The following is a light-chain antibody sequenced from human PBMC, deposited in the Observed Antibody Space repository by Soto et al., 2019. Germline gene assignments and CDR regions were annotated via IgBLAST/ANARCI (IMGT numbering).Light chain of an antibody. CDR1: QSISRY. V-gene: IGKV3-11*01. Sequence: ENVLTRSPATLSLSPGEKATLSCRASQSISRYLAWYQHKPGQAPRLLIFDASNRATGIPARFSGSGSGTDFTLTISSLEPEDFAVYYCQQRSDWLTFGGGTKVEIK. CDR3: QQRSDWLT. J-gene: IGKJ4*01. CDR2: DAS.